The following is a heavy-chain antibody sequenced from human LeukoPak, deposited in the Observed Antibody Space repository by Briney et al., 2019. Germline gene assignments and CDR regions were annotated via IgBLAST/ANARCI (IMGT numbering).Heavy chain of an antibody. Sequence: SETLSLTCTVSGGSISSYYRSWIRQPPGKGLEWIGYIYYSGSTNYNPSLKSRVTISVDTSKSPFSLKLSSVTAADTAVYYCASSGVVVGRPMDNWFDPWGQGTLVTVSS. CDR1: GGSISSYY. CDR2: IYYSGST. J-gene: IGHJ5*02. D-gene: IGHD2-15*01. CDR3: ASSGVVVGRPMDNWFDP. V-gene: IGHV4-59*01.